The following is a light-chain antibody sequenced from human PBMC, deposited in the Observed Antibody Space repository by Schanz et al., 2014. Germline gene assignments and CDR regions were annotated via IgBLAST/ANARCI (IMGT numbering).Light chain of an antibody. CDR1: QSVSSNS. V-gene: IGKV3D-20*02. Sequence: EVVLTQSPGTLSLSPGERATLSCRASQSVSSNSLAWYQQTPGQAPRLLIYGASARASGIPGRFSGGGSGTDFTLSISRLEPEDFAVYYCQRRSSWPPYTFGLGTKLEIK. CDR2: GAS. J-gene: IGKJ2*01. CDR3: QRRSSWPPYT.